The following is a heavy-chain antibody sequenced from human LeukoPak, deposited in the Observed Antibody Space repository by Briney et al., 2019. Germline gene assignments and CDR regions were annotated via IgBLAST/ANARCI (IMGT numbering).Heavy chain of an antibody. CDR3: ARVGGPGVAAAGARRSRGAFDY. Sequence: ASVKVSCKASGGTFSSYAISWVRQAPGQGLEWMGGIIPIFGTANYAQKFQGRVTVTADESTSTAYMELSSLRSEDTAVYYCARVGGPGVAAAGARRSRGAFDYWGQGTLVTVSS. D-gene: IGHD6-13*01. V-gene: IGHV1-69*13. CDR2: IIPIFGTA. CDR1: GGTFSSYA. J-gene: IGHJ4*02.